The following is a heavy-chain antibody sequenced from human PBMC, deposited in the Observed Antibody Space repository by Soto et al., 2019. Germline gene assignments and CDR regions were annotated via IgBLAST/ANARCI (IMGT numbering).Heavy chain of an antibody. D-gene: IGHD4-4*01. Sequence: ASVKVSCKASGYTFTSYGISWVRQAPGQGLEWMGWISAYNGNTNYSQKLQGRVTMTTDTSTSTAYMELSSLRADGTAVDYCGRLKMTTGTTSRYYYYMDVWGKGTTVTVSS. CDR2: ISAYNGNT. V-gene: IGHV1-18*01. J-gene: IGHJ6*03. CDR3: GRLKMTTGTTSRYYYYMDV. CDR1: GYTFTSYG.